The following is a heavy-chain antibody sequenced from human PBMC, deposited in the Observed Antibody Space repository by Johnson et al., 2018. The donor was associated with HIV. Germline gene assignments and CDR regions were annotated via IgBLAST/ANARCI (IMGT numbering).Heavy chain of an antibody. D-gene: IGHD4-17*01. V-gene: IGHV3-30*18. CDR3: AKGENDYGDYGLDAFDI. CDR2: ISYDGSNK. CDR1: GFTFSSYG. Sequence: QVQLVESGGGVVQPGRSLRLSCAASGFTFSSYGMHWVRQAPGKGLEWVAVISYDGSNKYYADSVKGRFTISRDNSQNTLYLQMNSLIAEDTAVYYCAKGENDYGDYGLDAFDIWGQGTMVTVSS. J-gene: IGHJ3*02.